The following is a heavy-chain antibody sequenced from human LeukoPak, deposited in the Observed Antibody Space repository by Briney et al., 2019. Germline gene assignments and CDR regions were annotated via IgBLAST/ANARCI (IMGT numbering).Heavy chain of an antibody. V-gene: IGHV3-23*01. D-gene: IGHD2-2*02. J-gene: IGHJ5*02. CDR2: ISGTGSST. CDR3: AKASVAIPQYCNS. CDR1: RFTFGNYA. Sequence: GGSLRLSCEASRFTFGNYAMNWVRQAPGKGLEWVSTISGTGSSTYYADSAKGRFTISRDNSKDTLFLQLNSLTAADTAMYFCAKASVAIPQYCNSWGQGTLVTVSS.